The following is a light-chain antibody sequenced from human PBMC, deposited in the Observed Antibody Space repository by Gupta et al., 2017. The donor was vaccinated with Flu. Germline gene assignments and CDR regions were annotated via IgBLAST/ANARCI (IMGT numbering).Light chain of an antibody. CDR2: GAS. V-gene: IGKV3-20*01. J-gene: IGKJ1*01. CDR1: QSVSSSY. Sequence: GTLSLSPGERATLSCRASQSVSSSYLAWYQQKPGQAPRLLIDGASSRATGIPDRFSGSGSGTDFTLTISRLEPEDFAVYYCQQYGSSPRTLGQGTKVEIK. CDR3: QQYGSSPRT.